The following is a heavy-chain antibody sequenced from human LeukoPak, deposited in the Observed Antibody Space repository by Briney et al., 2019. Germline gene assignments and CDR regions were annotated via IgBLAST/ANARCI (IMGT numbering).Heavy chain of an antibody. CDR3: ARGADGVSSNSRGWFDP. J-gene: IGHJ5*02. CDR2: ISTSSSYI. D-gene: IGHD2-15*01. CDR1: GGSISSSS. V-gene: IGHV3-21*01. Sequence: ETLSLTCTVSGGSISSSSYYWGWIRQAPGKGLEWVSSISTSSSYIYYADSLKGRFTISRHNAKNSLYLHMNSLRAEDTAVYYCARGADGVSSNSRGWFDPWGQGTLVTVSS.